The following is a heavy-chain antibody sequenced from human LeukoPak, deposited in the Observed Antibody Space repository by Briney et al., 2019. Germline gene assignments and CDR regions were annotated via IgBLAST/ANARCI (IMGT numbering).Heavy chain of an antibody. D-gene: IGHD6-13*01. CDR1: GGSFSGYY. J-gene: IGHJ4*02. V-gene: IGHV4-34*10. CDR3: ARASEGIGYFDT. Sequence: SETLSLTCAVYGGSFSGYYWSWIRQPPGKGLEWIGEINHSGSTNYNPSLKSRITMSIDTSQNQFSLKVISVTAADTAVYYCARASEGIGYFDTWGRGSLVTVSS. CDR2: INHSGST.